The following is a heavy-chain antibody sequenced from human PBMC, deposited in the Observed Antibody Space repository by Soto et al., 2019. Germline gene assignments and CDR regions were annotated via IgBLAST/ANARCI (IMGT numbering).Heavy chain of an antibody. CDR3: ASAPLYPDY. J-gene: IGHJ4*02. CDR2: IYHSGST. D-gene: IGHD2-2*02. CDR1: GGSISSGGYS. Sequence: SETLSLTCAVSGGSISSGGYSWSWIRQPPGKGLEWIGYIYHSGSTYYNPSLKSRVTISVDRSKNQFSLKLSSVTAADTAVYYCASAPLYPDYWGQGTLVTVSS. V-gene: IGHV4-30-2*01.